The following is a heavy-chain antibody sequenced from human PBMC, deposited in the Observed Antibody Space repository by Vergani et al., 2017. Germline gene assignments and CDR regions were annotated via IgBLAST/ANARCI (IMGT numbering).Heavy chain of an antibody. CDR2: INPKSGDA. CDR3: ASARGFSSSSDFSY. J-gene: IGHJ4*02. Sequence: QVQLVQSGAEVKKPGASVKVSCKASGYTFTGYFMHWVRQAHGQGLEWMGWINPKSGDALYAQRFHGRVTMTRDTSINTAYMDLSRLRSDDKAVYYCASARGFSSSSDFSYWGQGTLVSVSS. V-gene: IGHV1-2*02. D-gene: IGHD6-6*01. CDR1: GYTFTGYF.